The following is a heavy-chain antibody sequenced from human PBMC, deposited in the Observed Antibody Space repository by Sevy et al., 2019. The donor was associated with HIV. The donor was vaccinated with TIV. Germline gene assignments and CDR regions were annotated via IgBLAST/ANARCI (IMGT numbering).Heavy chain of an antibody. CDR3: ASQRGGYERLYYFDS. V-gene: IGHV3-48*01. CDR2: ISDSSATI. Sequence: GGSLRLPCVASGFTYSMNWVRQAPGKGLEWVSYISDSSATIHYADSVKGRFTISRDNAKNSLYLQMNTLRAEDTAVYYCASQRGGYERLYYFDSWGQGTLVTVSS. J-gene: IGHJ4*02. D-gene: IGHD5-12*01. CDR1: GFTYS.